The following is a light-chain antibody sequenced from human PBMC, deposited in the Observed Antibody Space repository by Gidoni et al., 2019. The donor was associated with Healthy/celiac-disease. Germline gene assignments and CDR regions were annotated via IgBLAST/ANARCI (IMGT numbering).Light chain of an antibody. CDR1: QSISSW. CDR2: KAS. J-gene: IGKJ1*01. V-gene: IGKV1-5*03. CDR3: QQYKSYST. Sequence: DIQITQSPSTLSASVGDRVTITCLASQSISSWLAWYQQKPGKAPKLLIYKASSLESGVPSRFSGSGSGTEFTITIRSLQPDDFATYYCQQYKSYSTFGQGTKVEIK.